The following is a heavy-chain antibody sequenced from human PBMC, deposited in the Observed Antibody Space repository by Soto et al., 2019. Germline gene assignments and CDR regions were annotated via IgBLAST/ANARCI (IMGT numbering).Heavy chain of an antibody. CDR2: INHSGST. V-gene: IGHV4-34*01. J-gene: IGHJ6*02. D-gene: IGHD1-7*01. Sequence: PSETLSLTCAVYGGTFSGYYWSWIRQPPGKGLEWIGEINHSGSTNYNPSLKSRVTISVATSKNQFSLKLSSVTAADTAVYYCARGVTGTTAYEYFYGMDVWGQGTSDTVSS. CDR3: ARGVTGTTAYEYFYGMDV. CDR1: GGTFSGYY.